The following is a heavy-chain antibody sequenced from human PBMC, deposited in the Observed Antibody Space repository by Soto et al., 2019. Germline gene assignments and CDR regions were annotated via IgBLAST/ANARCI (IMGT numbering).Heavy chain of an antibody. CDR3: ARDKSPYRSVWHTRHFDY. J-gene: IGHJ4*02. D-gene: IGHD6-19*01. Sequence: QVQLVESGGGVVQPGRSLRLSCAASGFTFSSYAMHWVRQAPGKGLEWVAVMSYDGSNKYYADSVKGRFTISRDNSKNTLYLQMNSLRAEDTAVYYCARDKSPYRSVWHTRHFDYWGQGTLVTVSS. CDR2: MSYDGSNK. CDR1: GFTFSSYA. V-gene: IGHV3-30-3*01.